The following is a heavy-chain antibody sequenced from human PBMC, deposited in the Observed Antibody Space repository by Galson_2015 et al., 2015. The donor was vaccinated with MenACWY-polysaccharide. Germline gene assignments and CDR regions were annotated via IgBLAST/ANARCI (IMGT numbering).Heavy chain of an antibody. J-gene: IGHJ4*02. V-gene: IGHV3-23*01. CDR2: IGGSGTT. CDR3: AKDHGSGWSLDY. CDR1: GFTFTNYA. D-gene: IGHD6-19*01. Sequence: SLRLSCAASGFTFTNYAMNWVRQAPGKGLEWVSSIGGSGTTYYADSVKGRFTISRDNSKNMVYLQMNSLRAEDTAIYYCAKDHGSGWSLDYWGQGTLVIVSS.